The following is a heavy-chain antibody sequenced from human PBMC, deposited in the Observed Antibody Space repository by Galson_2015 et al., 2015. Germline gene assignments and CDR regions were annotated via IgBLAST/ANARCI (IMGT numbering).Heavy chain of an antibody. CDR2: IRSNGGST. CDR1: GFSFSNYA. Sequence: SGAEVKKPGESLRLSCAVSGFSFSNYAMHWVRQAPGKGLEYVSGIRSNGGSTTHADSVKGRFTISRDNSKNTLYLQMSSLRAEDTAVYYCVKSGGSGFKTQEPFDYWGQGTLVTVSS. CDR3: VKSGGSGFKTQEPFDY. V-gene: IGHV3-64D*06. J-gene: IGHJ4*02. D-gene: IGHD1-14*01.